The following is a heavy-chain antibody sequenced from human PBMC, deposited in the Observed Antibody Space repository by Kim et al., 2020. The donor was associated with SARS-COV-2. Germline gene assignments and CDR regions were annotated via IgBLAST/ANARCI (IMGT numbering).Heavy chain of an antibody. D-gene: IGHD2-15*01. Sequence: SETLSITCTVSGGSISSSSFYWGWIRQPPGKGLEWIGSIYYNGRTTYNPSLKSRLSISVDTSQNRFSLRLYSVTAADTAIYYCASPRDCNGGGCFGSWGQGSLVTVSS. J-gene: IGHJ4*02. CDR2: IYYNGRT. V-gene: IGHV4-39*01. CDR1: GGSISSSSFY. CDR3: ASPRDCNGGGCFGS.